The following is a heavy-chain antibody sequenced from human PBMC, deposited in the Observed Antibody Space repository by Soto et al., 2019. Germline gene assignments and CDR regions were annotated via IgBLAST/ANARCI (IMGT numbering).Heavy chain of an antibody. D-gene: IGHD5-12*01. CDR3: ARAGGYSGYDYRY. CDR1: GFTFSSYS. V-gene: IGHV3-21*01. CDR2: ISSSSSYI. J-gene: IGHJ4*02. Sequence: EVQLVESGGGLVKPGGSLRLSCAASGFTFSSYSVNWVRQAPGKGLEWVSSISSSSSYIYYADSVKGRFTISRDNAKNSLFLQMSSLRAEDTAVYYCARAGGYSGYDYRYWGQGTLVTVSS.